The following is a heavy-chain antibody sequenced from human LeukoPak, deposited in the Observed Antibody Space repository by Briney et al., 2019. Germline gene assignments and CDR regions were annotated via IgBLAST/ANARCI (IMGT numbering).Heavy chain of an antibody. CDR3: ARSSPYGDYYFDY. CDR2: INWNGGST. V-gene: IGHV3-20*01. Sequence: GGSLRLSCAASGFTFDDYGMSWVRQAPGKGLEWVSGINWNGGSTGYADSVKGRFTISRGNAKNSLYLQMNSLRAEDTALYHCARSSPYGDYYFDYWGQGTLVTVSS. J-gene: IGHJ4*02. CDR1: GFTFDDYG. D-gene: IGHD4-17*01.